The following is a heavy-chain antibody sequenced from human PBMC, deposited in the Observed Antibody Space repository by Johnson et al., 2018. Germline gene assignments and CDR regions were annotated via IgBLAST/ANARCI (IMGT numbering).Heavy chain of an antibody. CDR2: IYSGNTP. J-gene: IGHJ3*02. CDR3: ARPYYCGAFEI. D-gene: IGHD3-10*01. Sequence: VQLQESGGGLVQPGGSLRLSCAASGFTVSGYYMSWVRQAPGKGLEWVSVIYSGNTPYYADSVKGRFTISRDNSKNTVYLQMNNVRADDRAVYYCARPYYCGAFEIWGQGTMVTVSS. CDR1: GFTVSGYY. V-gene: IGHV3-66*02.